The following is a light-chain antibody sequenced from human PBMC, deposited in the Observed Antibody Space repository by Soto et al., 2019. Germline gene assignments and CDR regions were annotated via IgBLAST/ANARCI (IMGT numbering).Light chain of an antibody. CDR3: QQYNDNWT. Sequence: DIQMTQSPSTLSASVGDRVTITCRASQSISSWLAWYQQKPGQAPKLLIYKASTLQSGVPSRFSGSGSGTEFTLAISSLQPDDSATYYCQQYNDNWTFGPGTKVE. J-gene: IGKJ1*01. V-gene: IGKV1-5*03. CDR2: KAS. CDR1: QSISSW.